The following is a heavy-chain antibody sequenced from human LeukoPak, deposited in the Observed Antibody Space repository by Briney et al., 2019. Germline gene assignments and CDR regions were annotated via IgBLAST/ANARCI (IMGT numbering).Heavy chain of an antibody. D-gene: IGHD2-21*02. Sequence: SETLSLTCTVSGGSISSSRYYWGWIRQPPGKGLEWIGSIYYSGSTYYNPSLKSRVTISVDTSKNQFSLKLSSVTAADTAVYYCARSLAYCGGDCWSYWGQGTLVTVSS. CDR2: IYYSGST. CDR3: ARSLAYCGGDCWSY. V-gene: IGHV4-39*07. J-gene: IGHJ4*02. CDR1: GGSISSSRYY.